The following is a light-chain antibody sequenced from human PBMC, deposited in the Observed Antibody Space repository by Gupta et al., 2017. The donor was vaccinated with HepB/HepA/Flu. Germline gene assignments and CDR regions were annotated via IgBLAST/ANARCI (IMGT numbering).Light chain of an antibody. V-gene: IGKV1-9*01. CDR2: DAS. CDR3: QHYHSYPIT. CDR1: LDINRY. J-gene: IGKJ5*01. Sequence: DIHLTQSPSFLSASVGDRVTITCRASLDINRYVDWYHQAPGKAPKLLIYDASTLQSGVPSRFSGSGSGTEFTLTVSSLQPEDFGTYYCQHYHSYPITFGQGTRLEIK.